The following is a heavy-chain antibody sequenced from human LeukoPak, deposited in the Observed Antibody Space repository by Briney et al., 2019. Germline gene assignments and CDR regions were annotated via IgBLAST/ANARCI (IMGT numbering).Heavy chain of an antibody. CDR3: AEEGDYYGSGSYRDGFDI. V-gene: IGHV3-30*02. J-gene: IGHJ3*02. CDR1: GFTFSTHV. CDR2: ILYDGINK. D-gene: IGHD3-10*01. Sequence: GGSLRLSCAASGFTFSTHVMHWVRQAPGKGLEWVSFILYDGINKYYADSVKGRFTISRDSFKNTLYLQMNRLRHEDTAVYYCAEEGDYYGSGSYRDGFDIWGQGTRATVSS.